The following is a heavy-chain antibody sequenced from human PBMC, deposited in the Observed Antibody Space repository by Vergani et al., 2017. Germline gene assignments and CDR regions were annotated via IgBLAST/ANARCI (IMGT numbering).Heavy chain of an antibody. J-gene: IGHJ5*02. D-gene: IGHD2-8*02. CDR3: ARHSTVEACKKWGCIAP. Sequence: QLQLQESGPGLVKPSATLSLTCSVSGASIRSSNYYWGWIRQPPGKGLEWIASIYYSGSTYYNPSLKSRVTISVDTSKNQFSLKLSSVTAADTAVYFCARHSTVEACKKWGCIAPWRQGTVVSV. CDR2: IYYSGST. CDR1: GASIRSSNYY. V-gene: IGHV4-39*01.